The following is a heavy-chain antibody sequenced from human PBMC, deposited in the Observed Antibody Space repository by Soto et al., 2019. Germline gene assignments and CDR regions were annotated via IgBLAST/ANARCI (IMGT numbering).Heavy chain of an antibody. CDR2: IFHRGTS. CDR3: ASKYCPATICYLFDN. J-gene: IGHJ4*02. V-gene: IGHV4-4*02. Sequence: SETLSLTCSVSGGSITSNHWWSWVRQAPGKGLEWIGEIFHRGTSHHNPSLESRVTLSVDKSKNQFSLMLTSVTAADTAVYYCASKYCPATICYLFDNWGQGALVTVSS. D-gene: IGHD2-8*02. CDR1: GGSITSNHW.